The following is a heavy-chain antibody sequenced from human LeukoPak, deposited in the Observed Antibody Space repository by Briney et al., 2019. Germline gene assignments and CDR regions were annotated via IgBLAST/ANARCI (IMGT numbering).Heavy chain of an antibody. CDR3: ASLSSGYEN. CDR2: INHSGST. Sequence: SETLSLTCAVYGGSFSGFYWSWIRQPPGKGLQWIGEINHSGSTNYNPSLKSRVTISVDTSKNQFSLKLSSVTAADTAVYYCASLSSGYENWGQGTLVTVSS. V-gene: IGHV4-34*01. CDR1: GGSFSGFY. J-gene: IGHJ4*02. D-gene: IGHD5-12*01.